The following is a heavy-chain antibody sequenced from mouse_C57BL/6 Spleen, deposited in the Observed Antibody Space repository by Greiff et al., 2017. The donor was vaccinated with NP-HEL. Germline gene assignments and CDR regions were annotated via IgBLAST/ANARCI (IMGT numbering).Heavy chain of an antibody. J-gene: IGHJ2*01. Sequence: VQLQQSGPELVKPGASVKISCKASGYAFSSSWMNWVKQRPGKGLEWIGRIYPGDGDTNYNGKFKGKATLTADKSSSTAYMQLSSLTSEDSAVYFCARSPIYYDYPDYWGQGTTLTVPS. CDR1: GYAFSSSW. V-gene: IGHV1-82*01. CDR2: IYPGDGDT. CDR3: ARSPIYYDYPDY. D-gene: IGHD2-4*01.